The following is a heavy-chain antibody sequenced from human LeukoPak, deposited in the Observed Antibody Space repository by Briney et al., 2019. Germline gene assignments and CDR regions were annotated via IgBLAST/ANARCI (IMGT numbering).Heavy chain of an antibody. J-gene: IGHJ4*02. CDR1: GGSFSGYY. D-gene: IGHD6-19*01. CDR2: INHSGST. Sequence: PSETLSLTCAVYGGSFSGYYWSWIRQPPGKGLEWIGEINHSGSTNYNPSLKSRVTISVDTSKNQFSLNLNSVTAADTALYFCARAAGSGLIDYWGQGILVIVSS. V-gene: IGHV4-34*01. CDR3: ARAAGSGLIDY.